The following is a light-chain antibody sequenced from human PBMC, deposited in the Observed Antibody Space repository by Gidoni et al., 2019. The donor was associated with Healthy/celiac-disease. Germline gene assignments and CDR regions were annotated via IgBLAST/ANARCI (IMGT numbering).Light chain of an antibody. CDR2: DAS. CDR1: QDISND. Sequence: DIQMTQSPSSLSASVGDRVTITCQASQDISNDLNWYQQKPGQAPKLLIFDASNLETGVPSRFSGSGSGTDFTFTISSLQPEDIATYYCQQYDNLVTFGGGTKVEIK. CDR3: QQYDNLVT. V-gene: IGKV1-33*01. J-gene: IGKJ4*01.